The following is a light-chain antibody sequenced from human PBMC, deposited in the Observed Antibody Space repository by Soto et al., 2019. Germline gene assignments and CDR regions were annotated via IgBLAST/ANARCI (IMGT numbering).Light chain of an antibody. CDR1: QSISSY. V-gene: IGKV1-39*01. CDR3: QQSYSIPWT. CDR2: AAS. Sequence: DIQMTQSPSSLSASVGDRVTITCRASQSISSYLNWYQQKPGKAPKVLIYAASSLQSGVPSRFSGSGSGTDFTLTISSLQPEDFATYHCQQSYSIPWTFGQGTKVEIK. J-gene: IGKJ1*01.